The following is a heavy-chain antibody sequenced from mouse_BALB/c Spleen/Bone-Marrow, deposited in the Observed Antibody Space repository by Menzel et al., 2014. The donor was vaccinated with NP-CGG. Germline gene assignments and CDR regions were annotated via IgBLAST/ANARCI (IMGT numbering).Heavy chain of an antibody. V-gene: IGHV14-3*02. Sequence: DVQLQESGAELVKPGASVKMSCTASGFNIKDTYMHWVKQSPEQGLEWIGRIDPANGNTKYDPKFQGKATITADTSSNTAYLQLRSLTSEDTAVYYCAMYYCGSSFFAYWGQGTTVTVSA. J-gene: IGHJ3*01. CDR1: GFNIKDTY. CDR3: AMYYCGSSFFAY. D-gene: IGHD1-1*01. CDR2: IDPANGNT.